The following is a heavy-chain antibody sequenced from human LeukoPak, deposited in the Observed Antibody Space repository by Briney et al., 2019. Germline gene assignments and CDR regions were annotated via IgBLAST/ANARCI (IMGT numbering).Heavy chain of an antibody. D-gene: IGHD3-22*01. CDR1: GFTFSSYG. V-gene: IGHV3-30*02. CDR2: IRYDGSNK. Sequence: GGSLRLSCAASGFTFSSYGMYWVRQAPGKGLEWVAFIRYDGSNKYYADSGKGRFTISRDNSKNTLYLQMNSLRTEDTAVYYCAREVYDSSAAAFDIWGQGTMVTVSS. J-gene: IGHJ3*02. CDR3: AREVYDSSAAAFDI.